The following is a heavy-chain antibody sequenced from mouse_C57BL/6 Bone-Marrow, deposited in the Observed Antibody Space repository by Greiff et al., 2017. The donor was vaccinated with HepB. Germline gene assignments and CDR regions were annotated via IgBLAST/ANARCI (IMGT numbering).Heavy chain of an antibody. J-gene: IGHJ1*03. CDR1: GYSITSGYD. Sequence: EVQLKQSGPGMVKPSQSLSLTCTVTGYSITSGYDWHWIRHFPGNKLEWMGYISYSGSTNYNPSLKSRISITHDTSKNHFFLKLNSVTTEDTATYYCARGIYYGNYVGYFDVWGTGTTVTVSS. CDR3: ARGIYYGNYVGYFDV. V-gene: IGHV3-1*01. D-gene: IGHD2-1*01. CDR2: ISYSGST.